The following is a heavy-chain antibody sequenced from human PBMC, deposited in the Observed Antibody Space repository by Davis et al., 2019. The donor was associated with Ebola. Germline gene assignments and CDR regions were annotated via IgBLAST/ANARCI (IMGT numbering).Heavy chain of an antibody. J-gene: IGHJ6*04. CDR3: ARDLAASSGAHFFYFGMDV. CDR2: ISGYEDNT. D-gene: IGHD6-25*01. CDR1: GYTFSSYG. V-gene: IGHV1-18*01. Sequence: ASVKVSCKASGYTFSSYGISWVRQAPGQGPEWMGWISGYEDNTNYAPRFQGRITLTKDRATSTVYMELRSLTSDDTAVYYCARDLAASSGAHFFYFGMDVWGEGTSVAVSS.